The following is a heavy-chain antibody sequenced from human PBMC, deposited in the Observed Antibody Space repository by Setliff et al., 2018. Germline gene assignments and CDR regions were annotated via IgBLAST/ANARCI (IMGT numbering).Heavy chain of an antibody. J-gene: IGHJ5*02. V-gene: IGHV4-4*02. CDR3: ARASLGYDFWSGYYSPELRLDP. CDR2: IYHSGST. D-gene: IGHD3-3*01. CDR1: GGSISSSNW. Sequence: SETLSLTCAVSGGSISSSNWWSWVRQPPGKGLEWIGEIYHSGSTNYNPSLKSRVTISVDKSKNQFSLKLSSVTAADTAVYYCARASLGYDFWSGYYSPELRLDPWGQGTLVTVSS.